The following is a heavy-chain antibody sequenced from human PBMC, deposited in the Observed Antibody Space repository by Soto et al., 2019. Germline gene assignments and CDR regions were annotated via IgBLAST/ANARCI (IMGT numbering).Heavy chain of an antibody. V-gene: IGHV4-61*02. CDR2: IYTSGST. CDR3: ARGVLSSSWYIYYYYGMDV. CDR1: GGSVSSVSYY. D-gene: IGHD6-13*01. J-gene: IGHJ6*02. Sequence: SETLSLTCTVSGGSVSSVSYYWSWIRQPAGKGLEWIGRIYTSGSTNYNPSLKSRVTMSVDTSKNQFSLKLSSVTAADTAVYYCARGVLSSSWYIYYYYGMDVWGQGTTVTVSS.